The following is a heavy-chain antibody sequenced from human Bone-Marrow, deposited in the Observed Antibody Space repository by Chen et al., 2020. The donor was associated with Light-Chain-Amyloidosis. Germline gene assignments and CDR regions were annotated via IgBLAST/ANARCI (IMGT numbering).Heavy chain of an antibody. CDR1: YW. Sequence: YWIGWVRQMPGKGLEWMGVIYPDDSDARYSPSFEGQVTISADKSFTTAYLQWRSLKASDTAMYYCARRRDGYNFDYWGQGTLVTVSS. V-gene: IGHV5-51*01. CDR3: ARRRDGYNFDY. J-gene: IGHJ4*02. CDR2: IYPDDSDA. D-gene: IGHD5-12*01.